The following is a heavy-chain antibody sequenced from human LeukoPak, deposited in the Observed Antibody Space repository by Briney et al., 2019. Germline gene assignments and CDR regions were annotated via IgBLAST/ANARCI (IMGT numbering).Heavy chain of an antibody. CDR2: FYYRGST. D-gene: IGHD3-3*01. CDR3: ARGVPEYYDFWSGYFYYFDY. J-gene: IGHJ4*02. Sequence: SETLSLTCTVSDSPFSSYYWSWIPQPPGKGLEWMEYFYYRGSTNYNPSLKSRVTISVDTSKNQFALKLTSVTAADTAVYYCARGVPEYYDFWSGYFYYFDYWGQGTLVTVSS. CDR1: DSPFSSYY. V-gene: IGHV4-59*01.